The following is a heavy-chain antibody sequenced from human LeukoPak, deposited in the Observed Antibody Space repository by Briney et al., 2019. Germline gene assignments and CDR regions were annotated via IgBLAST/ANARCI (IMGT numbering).Heavy chain of an antibody. V-gene: IGHV3-9*01. CDR1: GFTFDDYA. CDR3: AAAGDY. Sequence: GGSLRLSCAASGFTFDDYAMHWVRQAPGKGLEWVSGISWNSGSIGYADSVKGRFTISRDNAKNSLYLQMNSLRAEDTALYYCAAAGDYWGQGVLVTVSS. CDR2: ISWNSGSI. J-gene: IGHJ4*02. D-gene: IGHD3-10*01.